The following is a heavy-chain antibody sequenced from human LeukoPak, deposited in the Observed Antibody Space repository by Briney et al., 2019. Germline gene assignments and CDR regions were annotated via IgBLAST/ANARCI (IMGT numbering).Heavy chain of an antibody. CDR3: ARDRANEWELDY. Sequence: GGSLRLSCAASGFTFSSYSMNWVRQAPGKGLEWVSSISSSSSYIYYADSLKGRFTISRDNAKNSLYLQMNSLRAEDTAVYYCARDRANEWELDYWGQGTLVTVSS. J-gene: IGHJ4*02. V-gene: IGHV3-21*01. CDR1: GFTFSSYS. CDR2: ISSSSSYI. D-gene: IGHD1-26*01.